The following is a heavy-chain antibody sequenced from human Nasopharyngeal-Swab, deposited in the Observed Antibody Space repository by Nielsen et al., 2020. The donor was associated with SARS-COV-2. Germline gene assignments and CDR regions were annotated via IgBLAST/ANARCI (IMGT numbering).Heavy chain of an antibody. CDR2: ISPSSSDT. D-gene: IGHD3-3*01. Sequence: GESLKISCAASGFTFSDHYMTWIRQAPGKGLEWVLYISPSSSDTNYADSVKGRFTISRDNAKNSLYLQMNSLRAEDTAVYYCARDHPITIFGVVELGSGMDVWGQGTTVTVSS. J-gene: IGHJ6*02. CDR1: GFTFSDHY. CDR3: ARDHPITIFGVVELGSGMDV. V-gene: IGHV3-11*06.